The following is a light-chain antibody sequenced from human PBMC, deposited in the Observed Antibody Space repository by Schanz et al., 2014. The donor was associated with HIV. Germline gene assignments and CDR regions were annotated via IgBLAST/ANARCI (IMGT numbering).Light chain of an antibody. V-gene: IGKV1-17*01. CDR3: QQANSFPYT. CDR2: AAS. CDR1: QDVGAA. Sequence: DIQMTQSPSSLSASVGDRVTIACRASQDVGAALIWYQQKPGTAPKRLFYAASSLQSGVPSRFSGSGSGTEFTLTISSLQPEDAATYYCQQANSFPYTFGQGTNLEIK. J-gene: IGKJ2*01.